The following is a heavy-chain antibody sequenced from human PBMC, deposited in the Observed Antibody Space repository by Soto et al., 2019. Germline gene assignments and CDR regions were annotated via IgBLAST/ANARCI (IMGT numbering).Heavy chain of an antibody. CDR3: ARDCAGYSSGWYQRGGFDY. CDR1: GFTFSSYG. V-gene: IGHV3-33*01. Sequence: QVQLVESGGGVVQPGRSLRLSCAASGFTFSSYGMHWVRQAPGKGLEWVAVIWYDASNKYYADSVKGRFTISRDNSKNTLYVQMNIRRAEATAVSYCARDCAGYSSGWYQRGGFDYWGQGTLVTVSS. J-gene: IGHJ4*02. CDR2: IWYDASNK. D-gene: IGHD6-19*01.